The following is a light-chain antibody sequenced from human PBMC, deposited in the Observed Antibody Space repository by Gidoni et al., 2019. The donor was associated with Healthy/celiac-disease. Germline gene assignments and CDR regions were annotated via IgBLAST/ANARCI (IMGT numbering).Light chain of an antibody. CDR1: QSVSSSY. Sequence: EIVLPQSPGTLSLSPGERATLSCRASQSVSSSYLAWYQQKPGQAPRLLIDGASSRATGIPERFSGSGSGTDFTLNISRLEHEDCAVYYCQQYGSSPITFGPGNKVDIK. V-gene: IGKV3-20*01. J-gene: IGKJ3*01. CDR2: GAS. CDR3: QQYGSSPIT.